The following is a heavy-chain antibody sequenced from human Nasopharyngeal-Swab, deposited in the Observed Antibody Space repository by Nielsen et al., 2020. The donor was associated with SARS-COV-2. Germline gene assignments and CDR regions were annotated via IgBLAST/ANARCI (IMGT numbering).Heavy chain of an antibody. CDR3: TRCGGGCYSGRDY. V-gene: IGHV3-73*01. CDR2: VRSKGNIYAT. D-gene: IGHD2-15*01. Sequence: GESLKISCAASGFTFSDSAIHWVRQASGKGLEWVGRVRSKGNIYATAYSASVKGRFIIFRDDPTNTAYLQMNSLKTEDTAMYYCTRCGGGCYSGRDYWGQGTLVTVSS. CDR1: GFTFSDSA. J-gene: IGHJ4*02.